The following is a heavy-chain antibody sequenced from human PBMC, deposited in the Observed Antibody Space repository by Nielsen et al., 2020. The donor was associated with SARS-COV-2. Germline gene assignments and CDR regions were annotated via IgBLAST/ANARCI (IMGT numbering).Heavy chain of an antibody. CDR3: ARGTPYGDFPYWYFDL. V-gene: IGHV3-13*01. CDR2: IDAADDT. J-gene: IGHJ2*01. CDR1: GFTFNSYA. D-gene: IGHD4-17*01. Sequence: GGSLRLSCEASGFTFNSYAMHWVRRAPGKGLEWVSSIDAADDTYYPGSVKGRFTISRENAKNSLYLQMNSLRAGDTAVYYCARGTPYGDFPYWYFDLWGRGTLVTVSS.